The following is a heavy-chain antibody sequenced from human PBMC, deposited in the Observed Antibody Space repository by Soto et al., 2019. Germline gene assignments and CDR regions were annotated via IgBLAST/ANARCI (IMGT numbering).Heavy chain of an antibody. CDR2: IYHSGST. CDR1: GYSISSGYY. D-gene: IGHD1-1*01. J-gene: IGHJ5*02. V-gene: IGHV4-38-2*02. Sequence: ETLSLTCAVSGYSISSGYYWGWIRQPPGKGLEWIGSIYHSGSTYYNPSLKSRVTISVDTSKNQFSLKLSSVTAADTAVYYCARDSAQLAWFDPWGQGTLVTVSS. CDR3: ARDSAQLAWFDP.